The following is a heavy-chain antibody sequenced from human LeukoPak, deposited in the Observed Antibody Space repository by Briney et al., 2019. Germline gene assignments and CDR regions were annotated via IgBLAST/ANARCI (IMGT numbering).Heavy chain of an antibody. CDR1: GFTFSNYW. D-gene: IGHD3-10*01. V-gene: IGHV3-74*01. Sequence: PGGSLRLSCAASGFTFSNYWMRWVRQDPGKGLVWVSYINPDGSNTNYAASVKGRFTISRDNAKNALYLQMNSLRAEDTAVYYCAKDLHYGSADYWGQGTLVTVSS. CDR3: AKDLHYGSADY. CDR2: INPDGSNT. J-gene: IGHJ4*02.